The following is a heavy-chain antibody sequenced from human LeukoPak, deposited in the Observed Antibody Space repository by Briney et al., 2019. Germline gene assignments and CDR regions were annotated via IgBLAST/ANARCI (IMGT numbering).Heavy chain of an antibody. V-gene: IGHV4-38-2*01. CDR3: ARQLPTAAADTRGYFEY. CDR2: IYHSGST. J-gene: IGHJ4*01. D-gene: IGHD6-13*01. Sequence: SETLSLTCAVSGYSISSGYYWGWIRQPPGKGLEWIGSIYHSGSTYYNPSLKSRVTISVDTSKNQFSLKLTSVTAADAAMYYCARQLPTAAADTRGYFEYWGQGAVVTVSS. CDR1: GYSISSGYY.